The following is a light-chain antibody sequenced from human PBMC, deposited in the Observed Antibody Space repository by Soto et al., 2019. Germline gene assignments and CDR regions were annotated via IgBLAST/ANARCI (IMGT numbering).Light chain of an antibody. CDR1: QSISIW. CDR2: KAS. Sequence: DIQMTQSPSTLSASVGDRVTITCRASQSISIWLAWYQQKPGKAPTLLIYKASTLESGVPSRFSGSGSGTEFNLTISSLQPDDFDTYYCQQYNSYRTFGQGTKVEVK. V-gene: IGKV1-5*03. CDR3: QQYNSYRT. J-gene: IGKJ1*01.